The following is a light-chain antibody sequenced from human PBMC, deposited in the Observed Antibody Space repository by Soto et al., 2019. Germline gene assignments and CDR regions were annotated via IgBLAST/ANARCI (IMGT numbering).Light chain of an antibody. CDR3: FRVIHTCPPV. V-gene: IGLV2-14*01. CDR2: EVN. J-gene: IGLJ1*01. CDR1: SSDIGAYNY. Sequence: QSALTRPASLSRSPGQSITSSCTGTSSDIGAYNYVSWFQQHPGKAPKLMISEVNNRPSGVSNRFSGSKSGNTAYLTISGLQVEDYAEYFCFRVIHTCPPVFGSG.